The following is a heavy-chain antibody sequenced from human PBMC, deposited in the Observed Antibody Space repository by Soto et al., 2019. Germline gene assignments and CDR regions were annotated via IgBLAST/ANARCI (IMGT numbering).Heavy chain of an antibody. V-gene: IGHV3-23*01. D-gene: IGHD2-2*01. J-gene: IGHJ4*02. CDR3: VTGGGFCTSSSCYAGFDY. Sequence: GGSLRLSCAASGFTFSSYAMSWVRQAPGKGLEWVSAISGSGGSTYYADSVKGRFTISRDNSKNTLYLQLNSLGAEDTAVYYCVTGGGFCTSSSCYAGFDYWGQGA. CDR2: ISGSGGST. CDR1: GFTFSSYA.